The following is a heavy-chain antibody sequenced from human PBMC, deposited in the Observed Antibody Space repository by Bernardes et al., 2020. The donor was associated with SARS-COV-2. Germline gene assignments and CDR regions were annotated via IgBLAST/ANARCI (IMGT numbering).Heavy chain of an antibody. D-gene: IGHD4-17*01. CDR3: ARSSTVTTSYDFDH. CDR1: GFSLSASGMC. V-gene: IGHV2-70*11. J-gene: IGHJ4*02. CDR2: IDWDDDK. Sequence: SGPTLVKPTQTLTLTCTFSGFSLSASGMCVSWIRQPPGKALEWLARIDWDDDKYYTTSLKTRLTISKDTSKNQVVLTMANMDPVDTATYYCARSSTVTTSYDFDHWGQGTLVTVSS.